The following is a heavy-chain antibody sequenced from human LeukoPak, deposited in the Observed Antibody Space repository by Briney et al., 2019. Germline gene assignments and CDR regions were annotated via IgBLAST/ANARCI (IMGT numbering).Heavy chain of an antibody. CDR1: GYTFTVYY. CDR3: ARGYCSGGTCYLVENWFDP. V-gene: IGHV1-2*06. D-gene: IGHD2-15*01. CDR2: INPNSGDT. J-gene: IGHJ5*02. Sequence: ASAKVSCKASGYTFTVYYMHWVRQAPGQGLEWMGRINPNSGDTDYAQNFQGRVTMTRDTSISTAYMELTNLRSDDTAVYYCARGYCSGGTCYLVENWFDPWGQGTLVTVSS.